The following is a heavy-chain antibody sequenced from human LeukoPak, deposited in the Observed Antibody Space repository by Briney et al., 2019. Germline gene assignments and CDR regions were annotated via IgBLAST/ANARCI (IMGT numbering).Heavy chain of an antibody. D-gene: IGHD6-19*01. CDR1: GVTFSNAW. CDR3: TTESRHITVGQH. CDR2: IVSKSDGGAA. J-gene: IGHJ1*01. V-gene: IGHV3-15*04. Sequence: GGSLRLSCAASGVTFSNAWMHWVRQAPGKGLEWVGRIVSKSDGGAAAYAGPVKDRFTISKDDSKNTLYLQMTSLKSEDRAVYYCTTESRHITVGQHWGQGKLVTVSS.